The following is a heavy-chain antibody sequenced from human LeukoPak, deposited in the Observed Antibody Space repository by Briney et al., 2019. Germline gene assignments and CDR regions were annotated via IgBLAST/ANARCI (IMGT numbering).Heavy chain of an antibody. J-gene: IGHJ4*02. Sequence: PGGSLRLSCAASGFTVSSTYMSWVRQAPGKGLEWVSVIYSGGSTYYADSVRGKFTISRDNSKNTLYLQMNTLRAEDTAVYSCACQGRDSYDSSGYYPDDYWGQGTLVTVSS. V-gene: IGHV3-66*04. D-gene: IGHD3-22*01. CDR3: ACQGRDSYDSSGYYPDDY. CDR1: GFTVSSTY. CDR2: IYSGGST.